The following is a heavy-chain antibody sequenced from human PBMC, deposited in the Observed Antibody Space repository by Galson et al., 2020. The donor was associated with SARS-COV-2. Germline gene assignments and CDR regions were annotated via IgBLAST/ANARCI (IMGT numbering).Heavy chain of an antibody. CDR3: ARQGPIFGVVHSGFYYYLDV. V-gene: IGHV4-34*01. J-gene: IGHJ6*03. Sequence: SETLSLTCAVSDGSFSGYYWTWIRQAPGKGLEWIGEINHSGTTRYNPSIKSRVTTSVDTSKRQFSLNLSSVTAADTAVYYCARQGPIFGVVHSGFYYYLDVWGKGITVIVSS. CDR1: DGSFSGYY. D-gene: IGHD3-3*01. CDR2: INHSGTT.